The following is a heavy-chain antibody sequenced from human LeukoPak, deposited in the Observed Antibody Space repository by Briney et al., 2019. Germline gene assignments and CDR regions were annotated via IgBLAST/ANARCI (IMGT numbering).Heavy chain of an antibody. D-gene: IGHD5-18*01. J-gene: IGHJ4*02. Sequence: GGSLRPSCAASGFTFSSYWMSWVRQAPGKGLEWVANIKQDGSEKYYVDSVKGRFTISRDNAKNSLYLQMNSLRAEDTAVYYCAREGRGYSYGAPDYWGQGTLVTVSS. CDR1: GFTFSSYW. CDR2: IKQDGSEK. CDR3: AREGRGYSYGAPDY. V-gene: IGHV3-7*01.